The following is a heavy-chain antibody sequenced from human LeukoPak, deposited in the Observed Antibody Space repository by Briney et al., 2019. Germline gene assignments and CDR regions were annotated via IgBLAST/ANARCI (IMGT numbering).Heavy chain of an antibody. Sequence: SETLSLTCTVSGASISSYYWGWIRQPPGKGLEWIGYIFYIGSTKYNPSLKSRVTISVDTSKNQFSLKLSSVTAADTAVYYCARDAPTYDDILTGYHTPDYYYGMDVWGKGTTVTVSS. CDR2: IFYIGST. J-gene: IGHJ6*04. D-gene: IGHD3-9*01. CDR1: GASISSYY. CDR3: ARDAPTYDDILTGYHTPDYYYGMDV. V-gene: IGHV4-59*01.